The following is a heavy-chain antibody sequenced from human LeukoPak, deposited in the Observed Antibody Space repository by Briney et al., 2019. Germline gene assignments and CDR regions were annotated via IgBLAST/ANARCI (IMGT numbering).Heavy chain of an antibody. Sequence: SETLSLTCIVSGGSISSSTYYWGWIRQPPGKGLEWIGSTYYSGSTYYNPSLKSRVTISVDTSKNQFSLKLSSVTAADTAVYYCARGSVLRHFNHWGQGTLVTVSS. J-gene: IGHJ4*02. CDR1: GGSISSSTYY. D-gene: IGHD3-3*01. CDR3: ARGSVLRHFNH. V-gene: IGHV4-39*01. CDR2: TYYSGST.